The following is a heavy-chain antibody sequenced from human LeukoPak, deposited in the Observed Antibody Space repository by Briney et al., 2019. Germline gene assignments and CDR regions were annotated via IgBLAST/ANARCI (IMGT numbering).Heavy chain of an antibody. V-gene: IGHV3-74*01. Sequence: GGSLRLSCVASEFTFSNYWIHWVRQAPGKGLVWVSRIDSDGSTTSYADSVKGRFTISRDNAKNTLYLQMNSLRAEDTAVYYCARGGVVVPTAILTWGQGTLVPVSS. J-gene: IGHJ4*02. CDR3: ARGGVVVPTAILT. CDR2: IDSDGSTT. CDR1: EFTFSNYW. D-gene: IGHD2-2*02.